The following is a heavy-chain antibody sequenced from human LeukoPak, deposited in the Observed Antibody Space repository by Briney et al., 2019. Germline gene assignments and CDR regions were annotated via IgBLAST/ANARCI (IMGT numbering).Heavy chain of an antibody. Sequence: PGGSLRLSCAASGFTSSNYAMSWVRQAPGKGLEWVSGIRGSGDSTYFADPVKGRFTISRDNSKNTVYLQMNRLRAEDTAVYYCAKDNYHATSGTFDYWGQGTLVTVSS. CDR2: IRGSGDST. J-gene: IGHJ4*02. V-gene: IGHV3-23*01. CDR1: GFTSSNYA. D-gene: IGHD1-1*01. CDR3: AKDNYHATSGTFDY.